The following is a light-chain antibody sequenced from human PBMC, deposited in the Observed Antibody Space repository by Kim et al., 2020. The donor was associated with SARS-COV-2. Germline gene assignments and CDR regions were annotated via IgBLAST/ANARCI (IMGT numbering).Light chain of an antibody. CDR2: EVS. J-gene: IGLJ2*01. CDR3: CSYAGSSTYVI. Sequence: QSALTQPASVSGSPGQSITISCTGTSSDVGNYNVVSWYQQHPGKAPKLMIYEVSKRPSGVSNRFSGSKSGNTASLTISGLQAEDEADYFCCSYAGSSTYVIFGGGTQLTV. CDR1: SSDVGNYNV. V-gene: IGLV2-23*02.